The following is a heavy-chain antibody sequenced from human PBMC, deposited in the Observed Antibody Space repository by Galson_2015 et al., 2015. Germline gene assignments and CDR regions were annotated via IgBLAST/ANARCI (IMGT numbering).Heavy chain of an antibody. D-gene: IGHD1-26*01. V-gene: IGHV1-69*13. J-gene: IGHJ4*02. CDR2: IIPFSGTT. CDR1: GGTLSSYV. CDR3: AREAVGATFAF. Sequence: SVKVSCKASGGTLSSYVINWVRQAPGQGLEWMGRIIPFSGTTNYAQKFQGRVAITADESTSTAYTELNSLTSEDTAVYYCAREAVGATFAFWGQGALVTVSS.